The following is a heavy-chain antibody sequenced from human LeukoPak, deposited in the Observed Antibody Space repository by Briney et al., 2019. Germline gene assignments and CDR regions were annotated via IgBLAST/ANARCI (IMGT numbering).Heavy chain of an antibody. D-gene: IGHD3-10*01. V-gene: IGHV4-31*03. Sequence: SQTLSLTCTVSGGSISSGGYYWSWIRQHPGKGLERIGYIYYSGSTYYNPSLKSRVTISVDTSKNRFSLKLSSVTAADTAVYYCARGFGAPNYYYGMDVWGQGTTVTVSS. J-gene: IGHJ6*02. CDR1: GGSISSGGYY. CDR3: ARGFGAPNYYYGMDV. CDR2: IYYSGST.